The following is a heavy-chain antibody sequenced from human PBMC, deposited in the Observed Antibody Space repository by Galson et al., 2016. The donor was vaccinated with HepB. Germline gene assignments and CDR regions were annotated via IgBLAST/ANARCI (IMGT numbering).Heavy chain of an antibody. D-gene: IGHD5-24*01. J-gene: IGHJ4*02. V-gene: IGHV3-30*18. CDR3: AKERDRAGDGGMDY. Sequence: SLRLSCAASGFSFDDYAMHWVRQAPAKGLEWVAVISYDGNKKFYAASVRGRFTISRDNSRNTLYLQMNSLRPEDTALYYCAKERDRAGDGGMDYWGQGTLVTVSS. CDR2: ISYDGNKK. CDR1: GFSFDDYA.